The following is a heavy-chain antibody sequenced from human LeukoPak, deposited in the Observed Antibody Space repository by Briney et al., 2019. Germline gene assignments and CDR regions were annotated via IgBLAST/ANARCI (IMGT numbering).Heavy chain of an antibody. V-gene: IGHV3-7*01. J-gene: IGHJ4*02. CDR1: GFTFSSYW. D-gene: IGHD6-13*01. CDR2: IKQDGSEK. CDR3: ARAYSSSWEPFDY. Sequence: PGGSLRLSCAASGFTFSSYWMSWVRQAPGKGLEWVANIKQDGSEKYYVDSVKGRFTISRDNAKNSLYLQMNSLRAEDTAVYYCARAYSSSWEPFDYWGQGTLVTVSS.